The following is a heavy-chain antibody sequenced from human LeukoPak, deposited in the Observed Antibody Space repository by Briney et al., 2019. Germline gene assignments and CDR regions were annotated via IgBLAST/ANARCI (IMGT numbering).Heavy chain of an antibody. V-gene: IGHV4-61*02. CDR1: GGSISSGSYY. CDR3: ARGSLGYAFDY. Sequence: SETLSLTCTVSGGSISSGSYYWSWIRQPAGKGLEWIGRIYTSGSTNYNPSLKSRVTISVDTSKNQFSLKLSSVTAADPAVYYCARGSLGYAFDYWGQGTLVTVSS. CDR2: IYTSGST. J-gene: IGHJ4*02. D-gene: IGHD5-12*01.